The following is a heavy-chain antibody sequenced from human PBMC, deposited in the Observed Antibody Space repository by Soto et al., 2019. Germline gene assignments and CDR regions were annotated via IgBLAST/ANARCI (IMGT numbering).Heavy chain of an antibody. D-gene: IGHD1-26*01. Sequence: GGSLRLSCAASGFTFSSYGMHWVRQAPGKGLEWVAFISYDGSNKYYADSVKGRFTISRDNSKNTLYLQMNSLRAEGTAVYYCAKDDELRPFPPSGMDACGQVTTVTASS. CDR3: AKDDELRPFPPSGMDA. CDR2: ISYDGSNK. J-gene: IGHJ6*02. V-gene: IGHV3-30*18. CDR1: GFTFSSYG.